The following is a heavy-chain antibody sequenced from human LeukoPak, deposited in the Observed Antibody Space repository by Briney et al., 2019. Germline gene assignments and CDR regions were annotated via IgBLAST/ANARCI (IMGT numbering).Heavy chain of an antibody. CDR3: AKDGGSGSYSLDY. D-gene: IGHD3-10*01. V-gene: IGHV3-23*01. CDR2: VSGNGAGT. J-gene: IGHJ4*02. Sequence: GGSLRLSCAASRFTFSSYAMSWVRQAPGKGLEWVSGVSGNGAGTYYADSVKGRFTISRDNSKNTLYLQMDSLRAEDTAVYSCAKDGGSGSYSLDYWGQGTLVSVSS. CDR1: RFTFSSYA.